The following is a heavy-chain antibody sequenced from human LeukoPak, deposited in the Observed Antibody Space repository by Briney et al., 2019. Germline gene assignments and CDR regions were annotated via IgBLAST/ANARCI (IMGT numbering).Heavy chain of an antibody. CDR3: AAFYYYGSGLADY. D-gene: IGHD3-10*01. Sequence: SETLSLICTVSGGSISSYYWSWIRQPPGKGLEWIGYIYYSGSTNYNPSLKSRVTISVDTSKNQFSLKLSSVTAADTAVYYCAAFYYYGSGLADYWGQGTLVTVSS. CDR1: GGSISSYY. J-gene: IGHJ4*02. CDR2: IYYSGST. V-gene: IGHV4-59*08.